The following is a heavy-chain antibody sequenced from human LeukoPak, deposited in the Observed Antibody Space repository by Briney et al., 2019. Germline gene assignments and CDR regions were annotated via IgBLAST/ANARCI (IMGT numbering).Heavy chain of an antibody. V-gene: IGHV3-23*01. J-gene: IGHJ4*02. CDR1: GFTFSSYA. CDR3: AKDRRYYYDSSGYYHFDY. Sequence: GGSLRLSCAASGFTFSSYAMSWVRQAPGKGLEWVSAISGSGGSTYYADSVKGRFTISRDNSKNTLYLQMNSLRAEDTAVYYCAKDRRYYYDSSGYYHFDYWGQGTLVTVSS. D-gene: IGHD3-22*01. CDR2: ISGSGGST.